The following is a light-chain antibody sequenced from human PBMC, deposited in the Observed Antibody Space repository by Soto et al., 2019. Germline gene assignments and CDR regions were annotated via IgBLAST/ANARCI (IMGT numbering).Light chain of an antibody. J-gene: IGKJ3*01. V-gene: IGKV1-12*01. CDR3: QQADSFPFT. CDR1: QDIGTW. Sequence: DIPLTQSPSSVSASVGDRVTITCRASQDIGTWLAWYQQKPGKAPKLLIYVASNLQSGVPSRFSGAGSGTDFNLTITSLQPEDFATYHCQQADSFPFTFGPVTKVDFK. CDR2: VAS.